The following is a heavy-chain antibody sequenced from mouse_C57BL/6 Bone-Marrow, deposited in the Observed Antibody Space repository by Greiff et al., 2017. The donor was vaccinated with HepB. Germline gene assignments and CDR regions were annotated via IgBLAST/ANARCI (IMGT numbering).Heavy chain of an antibody. CDR2: IRSKSNNYSP. J-gene: IGHJ3*01. V-gene: IGHV10-1*01. D-gene: IGHD1-1*01. Sequence: EVKLMESGGGLVQPKGSLKLSCAASGFSFNTYAMNWVRQAPGKGLEWVARIRSKSNNYSPYYADSVKDRFTISRDDSESMLYLQMNNLKTEDTSMYYCVRDYAFAYWGQGTLVTVSA. CDR1: GFSFNTYA. CDR3: VRDYAFAY.